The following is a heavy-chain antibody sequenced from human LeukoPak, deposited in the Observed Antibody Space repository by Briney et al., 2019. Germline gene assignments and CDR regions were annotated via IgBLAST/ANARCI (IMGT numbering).Heavy chain of an antibody. Sequence: SETLSLTCAVSGDSINTYHWSWIRQPAGKGLEWIGRIYPSGGTNYNPSLKSRVTISVDTSKNQFSLKLSSVTAADTAVYYCARVRQLDAFDIWGQGTMVTVSS. CDR1: GDSINTYH. CDR2: IYPSGGT. V-gene: IGHV4-4*07. J-gene: IGHJ3*02. D-gene: IGHD5-18*01. CDR3: ARVRQLDAFDI.